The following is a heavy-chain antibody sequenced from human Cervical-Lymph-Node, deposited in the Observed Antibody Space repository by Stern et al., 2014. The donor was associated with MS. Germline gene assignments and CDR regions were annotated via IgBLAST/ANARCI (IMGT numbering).Heavy chain of an antibody. CDR2: AFHTGTT. CDR3: ARKALSMDHYFDS. D-gene: IGHD2-2*03. J-gene: IGHJ4*02. V-gene: IGHV4-59*01. CDR1: GASISTYY. Sequence: HVQLQDSGPGLVKPSETLSLTCTVSGASISTYYWSWIRQPPGRGLEWVGYAFHTGTTIYNPSLKSRVTISLDTSKNQFSLILRSVTAADTAVYYCARKALSMDHYFDSWGQGALVTVSS.